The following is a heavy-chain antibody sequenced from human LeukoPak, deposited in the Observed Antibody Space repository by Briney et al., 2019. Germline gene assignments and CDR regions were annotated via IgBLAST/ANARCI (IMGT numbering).Heavy chain of an antibody. CDR3: AREARSGYYDSSATYVY. J-gene: IGHJ4*02. CDR2: IDHSGST. Sequence: SETLSLTCAVSGGSISSSNWWSWVRQPPGKGLEWIGDIDHSGSTNYNPSLKSRVTISVDKSKNQFSLKLSSVTAADTAVYYCAREARSGYYDSSATYVYWGQGTLVTVSS. CDR1: GGSISSSNW. D-gene: IGHD3-22*01. V-gene: IGHV4-4*02.